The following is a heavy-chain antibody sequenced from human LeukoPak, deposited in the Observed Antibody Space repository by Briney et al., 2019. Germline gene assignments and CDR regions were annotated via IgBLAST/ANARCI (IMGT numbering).Heavy chain of an antibody. CDR2: IYYSGST. CDR1: GGSISSSSYY. V-gene: IGHV4-61*05. D-gene: IGHD2/OR15-2a*01. CDR3: ARRTRIADAFDI. Sequence: SETLSLTCTVSGGSISSSSYYWGWIRQPPGKGLEWIGYIYYSGSTNYNPSLKSRVTISVDTSKNQFSLKLSSVTAADTAVYYCARRTRIADAFDIWGQGTMVTVSS. J-gene: IGHJ3*02.